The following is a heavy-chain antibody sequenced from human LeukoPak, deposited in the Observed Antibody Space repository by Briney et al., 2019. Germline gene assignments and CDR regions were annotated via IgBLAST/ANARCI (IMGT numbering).Heavy chain of an antibody. CDR3: AKVLRGGSAAAGELDY. Sequence: PGGALRLSCAASGFTFSNYAMCWVRQAPGKGLEWVSGISDSGDITYDADSVKGRFTISRDYSKNTLYLQMNSLRVEDTAVYYCAKVLRGGSAAAGELDYWGQGTLVTVSS. V-gene: IGHV3-23*01. J-gene: IGHJ4*02. CDR2: ISDSGDIT. CDR1: GFTFSNYA. D-gene: IGHD6-13*01.